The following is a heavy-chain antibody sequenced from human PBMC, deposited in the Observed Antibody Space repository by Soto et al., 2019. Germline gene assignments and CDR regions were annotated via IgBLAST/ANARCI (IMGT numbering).Heavy chain of an antibody. Sequence: GASVKVSCKASGYTFSHYGIGWVRQAPGQGLEWMGWISAYNGNKHSAEKLQGRITMTTDTSTSTADMELRSLASDDTAVYYCARGGQECSSTRCAYIYDGLDVWGQGTTVTVSS. CDR3: ARGGQECSSTRCAYIYDGLDV. V-gene: IGHV1-18*01. D-gene: IGHD2-2*01. CDR1: GYTFSHYG. J-gene: IGHJ6*02. CDR2: ISAYNGNK.